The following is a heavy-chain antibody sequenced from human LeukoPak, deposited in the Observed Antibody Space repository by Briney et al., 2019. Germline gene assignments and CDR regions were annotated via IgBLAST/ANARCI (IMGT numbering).Heavy chain of an antibody. CDR1: GFTFSSYG. CDR2: ISGSGGST. V-gene: IGHV3-23*01. D-gene: IGHD3-10*01. Sequence: PGGSLRLSCAASGFTFSSYGMHWVRQAPGKGLEWVSHISGSGGSTKYSGSVKGRFTISRDNSKNTLYLQINSLGADDTAVYYCAKDQDPHSYGSGSYAPFDYWGQGTLVTVSS. CDR3: AKDQDPHSYGSGSYAPFDY. J-gene: IGHJ4*02.